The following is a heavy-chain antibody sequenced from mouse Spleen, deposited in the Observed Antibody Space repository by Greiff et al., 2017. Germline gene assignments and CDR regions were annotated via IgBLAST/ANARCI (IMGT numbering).Heavy chain of an antibody. D-gene: IGHD2-3*01. CDR3: AGYDYDGYYAY. CDR2: IDPANGNT. V-gene: IGHV14-3*02. CDR1: GFNIKDTY. J-gene: IGHJ3*01. Sequence: VQLQQSGAELVKPGASVKLSCTASGFNIKDTYMHWVKQRPEQGLEWIGRIDPANGNTKYDPKFQGKATITADTSSNTAYLQLSSLTSEDTAVYYCAGYDYDGYYAYWGQGTLVTVSA.